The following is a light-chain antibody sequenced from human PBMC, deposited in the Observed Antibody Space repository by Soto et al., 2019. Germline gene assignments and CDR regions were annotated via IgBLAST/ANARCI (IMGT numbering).Light chain of an antibody. CDR3: QQSYSTPPGT. J-gene: IGKJ1*01. V-gene: IGKV1-39*01. CDR1: QSISSY. CDR2: AAS. Sequence: DIQMTQSPSSLSASVGDRVTITCRASQSISSYLNWYQQKPGKAPKLLIYAASSLQSGVSSRFSGSGSGTDFTLTISSPQPEDFATYYCQQSYSTPPGTFGQGTKVEIK.